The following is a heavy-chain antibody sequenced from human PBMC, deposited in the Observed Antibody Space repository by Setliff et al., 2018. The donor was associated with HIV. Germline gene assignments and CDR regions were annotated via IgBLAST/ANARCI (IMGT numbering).Heavy chain of an antibody. Sequence: GGSLRLSCAAPEFTFSNAWMTWVRQGPGKGLEWVGRIKRKSDGDTTDYAAPVKGRFTISRDDSKNTLFLQMDSLQTEDTGVYYCSTEYCSGAICSESWGQGTLVTVSS. CDR2: IKRKSDGDTT. CDR3: STEYCSGAICSES. CDR1: EFTFSNAW. J-gene: IGHJ5*02. V-gene: IGHV3-15*01. D-gene: IGHD2-15*01.